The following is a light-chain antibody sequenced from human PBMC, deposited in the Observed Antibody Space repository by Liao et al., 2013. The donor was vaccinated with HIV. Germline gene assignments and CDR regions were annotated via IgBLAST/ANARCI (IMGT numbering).Light chain of an antibody. V-gene: IGLV3-21*01. CDR3: QLWDSSSDYVV. CDR2: YDS. J-gene: IGLJ2*01. Sequence: SYVLTQPPSVSVAPGKTARITCGGNNIGSKSVHWYQQKPGQAPVLVIHYDSARPSGIPERFSGSNSGSTATLTISRVEAGDEADYYCQLWDSSSDYVVFGGGTELTVL. CDR1: NIGSKS.